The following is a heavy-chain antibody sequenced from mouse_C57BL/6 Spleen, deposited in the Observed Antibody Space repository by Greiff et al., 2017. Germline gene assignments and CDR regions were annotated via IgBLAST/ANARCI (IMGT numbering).Heavy chain of an antibody. J-gene: IGHJ3*01. V-gene: IGHV1-26*01. CDR2: INPNNGGT. CDR1: GYTFTDYY. CDR3: AREEAWFAY. Sequence: VQLQQSGPELVKPWASVKISCKASGYTFTDYYMNWVKQSHGKSLEWIGDINPNNGGTSYNQKFKGKATLTVDKSSSTAYMELRSLTSEDSAVYYCAREEAWFAYWGQGTLVTVSA.